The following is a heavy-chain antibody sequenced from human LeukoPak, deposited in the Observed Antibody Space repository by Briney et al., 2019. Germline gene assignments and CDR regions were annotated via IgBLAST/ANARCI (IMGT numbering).Heavy chain of an antibody. CDR2: IGDSGGST. CDR1: GFTFSTYA. Sequence: GGSLRLSCVASGFTFSTYAMSWVRRAAGKGLEWGASIGDSGGSTYYVDSVRGRFTISRDNSKNTLYLQMNSLRAEDTAIYSCARDIRGSGNYGCFAPWGQGTLVTVSS. J-gene: IGHJ5*02. V-gene: IGHV3-23*01. D-gene: IGHD3-10*01. CDR3: ARDIRGSGNYGCFAP.